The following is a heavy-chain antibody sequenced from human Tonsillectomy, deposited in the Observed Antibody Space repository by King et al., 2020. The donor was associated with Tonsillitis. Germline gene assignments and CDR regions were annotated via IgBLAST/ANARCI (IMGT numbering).Heavy chain of an antibody. Sequence: QLQESGPGLVKPSQTLSLTCTVSGASISSGSYYWSWIRQPPGKGLELIGRMFISGSINYNPTLEGRLTKSVGTPKNQFSLQLSSVTAADTAVYYCARGGDILTGGSLFDPWGQGTLVTVSS. CDR2: MFISGSI. D-gene: IGHD3-9*01. J-gene: IGHJ5*02. CDR3: ARGGDILTGGSLFDP. V-gene: IGHV4-61*02. CDR1: GASISSGSYY.